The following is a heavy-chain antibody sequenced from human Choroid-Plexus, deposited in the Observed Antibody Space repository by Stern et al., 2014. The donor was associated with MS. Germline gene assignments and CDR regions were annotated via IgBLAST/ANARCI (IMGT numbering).Heavy chain of an antibody. V-gene: IGHV1-69*01. D-gene: IGHD6-13*01. Sequence: VPLVQSGAEVTKPGSSVKGSCKASGGTFSKFPSSWVRQAPGQGLEWMGGIFTVFGTPTYAQEFRGRVTITADVSTSTVYMELSSLRSDDTAVYYCALSSETSDRWYSLGYDLWGQGTLVTVSS. CDR3: ALSSETSDRWYSLGYDL. J-gene: IGHJ5*02. CDR2: IFTVFGTP. CDR1: GGTFSKFP.